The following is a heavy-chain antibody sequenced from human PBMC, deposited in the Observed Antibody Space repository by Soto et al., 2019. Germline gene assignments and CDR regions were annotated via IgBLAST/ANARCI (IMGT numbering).Heavy chain of an antibody. D-gene: IGHD1-7*01. CDR3: ARGPLNWNYLAYYYYGMDV. Sequence: QVQLQQWGAGLLKPSETLSLTCAVYGGSFSGYYWSWIRQPPGKGLEWIGEINHSGSTNYNPSLKSRVTISVDTSKHQFSLKLSSVTAADTAVYYCARGPLNWNYLAYYYYGMDVWGQGTTVTVSS. V-gene: IGHV4-34*01. CDR2: INHSGST. CDR1: GGSFSGYY. J-gene: IGHJ6*02.